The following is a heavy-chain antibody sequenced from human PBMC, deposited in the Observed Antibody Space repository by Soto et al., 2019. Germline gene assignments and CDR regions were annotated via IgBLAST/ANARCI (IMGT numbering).Heavy chain of an antibody. V-gene: IGHV3-48*02. CDR1: GFPFSFYS. D-gene: IGHD1-1*01. J-gene: IGHJ4*02. Sequence: PGGSLRLSCAASGFPFSFYSMNWVRQAPGKGLEWISYITSTSSAINYADSVRGRFTISRDNVMRSLFLHMNSLRDEDTAVYYCARDGKGAAYTHGPYYFDYWGQGALVTVSS. CDR3: ARDGKGAAYTHGPYYFDY. CDR2: ITSTSSAI.